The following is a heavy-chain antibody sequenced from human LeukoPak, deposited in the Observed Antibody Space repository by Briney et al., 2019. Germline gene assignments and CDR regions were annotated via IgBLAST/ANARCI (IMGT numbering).Heavy chain of an antibody. CDR3: TTDIVATNDY. Sequence: PGGSLRLSCAASGFTFSSYAMSWVRQAPGKGLEWVGFIRSKAYGGTTEYAASVKGRFTISRDDSKSIAYLQMNSLKTEDTAVYYCTTDIVATNDYWGQGTPVTVSS. CDR1: GFTFSSYA. D-gene: IGHD5-12*01. J-gene: IGHJ4*02. CDR2: IRSKAYGGTT. V-gene: IGHV3-49*04.